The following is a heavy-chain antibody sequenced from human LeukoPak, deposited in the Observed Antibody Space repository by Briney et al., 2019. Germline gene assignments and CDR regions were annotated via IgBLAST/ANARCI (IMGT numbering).Heavy chain of an antibody. CDR3: AREPADGWPYYYYYMDV. Sequence: GASVKVSCKASGYTFSSYGISWVRQAPGQGLEWMGWINPNSGDINYAQKFQGRVTMTRDTSISTAYMEVSRLRSDDTAVYYCAREPADGWPYYYYYMDVWGKGTTVTVSS. D-gene: IGHD2-15*01. V-gene: IGHV1-2*02. J-gene: IGHJ6*03. CDR2: INPNSGDI. CDR1: GYTFSSYG.